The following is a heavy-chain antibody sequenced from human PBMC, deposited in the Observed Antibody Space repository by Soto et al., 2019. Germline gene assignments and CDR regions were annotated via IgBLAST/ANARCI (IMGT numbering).Heavy chain of an antibody. CDR3: ARAGLLWCGELLDY. Sequence: EVQLVESGGGLVQPGGSLRLSCAASGFTFSSYSMNWVRQAPGKGREWVSYISSSSSTIYYADSVKGRFTISRDNAKNSLYLQMNSLRAEDTAVYYCARAGLLWCGELLDYWGQGTLVTVSS. D-gene: IGHD3-10*01. V-gene: IGHV3-48*01. CDR2: ISSSSSTI. CDR1: GFTFSSYS. J-gene: IGHJ4*02.